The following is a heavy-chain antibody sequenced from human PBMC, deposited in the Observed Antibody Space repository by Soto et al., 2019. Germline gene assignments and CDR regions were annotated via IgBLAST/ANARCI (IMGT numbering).Heavy chain of an antibody. D-gene: IGHD3-22*01. CDR2: ISGSGGST. J-gene: IGHJ3*02. Sequence: GGSLRLSCAASGFTFSSYAMSWVRQAPGKGLEWVSAISGSGGSTYYADSVKGRFTISRDNSKNTLYLQMISLRAEDTAVYYCAKDSGKYYYDSSGYKPDAFDIWGQGTMVTVSS. CDR3: AKDSGKYYYDSSGYKPDAFDI. V-gene: IGHV3-23*01. CDR1: GFTFSSYA.